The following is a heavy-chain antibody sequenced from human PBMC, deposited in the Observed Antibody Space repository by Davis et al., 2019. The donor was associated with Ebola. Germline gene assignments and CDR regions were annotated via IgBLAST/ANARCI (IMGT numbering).Heavy chain of an antibody. Sequence: PGGSLRLSCAASGFTFSSYSMNWVRQAPGKGLEWVANIKQDGSEKYYVDSVKGRFTISRDNAKNSLYLQMNSLRAEDTAVYYCASSRYFDWLSSVDYWGQGTLVTVSS. J-gene: IGHJ4*02. CDR2: IKQDGSEK. D-gene: IGHD3-9*01. CDR3: ASSRYFDWLSSVDY. V-gene: IGHV3-7*03. CDR1: GFTFSSYS.